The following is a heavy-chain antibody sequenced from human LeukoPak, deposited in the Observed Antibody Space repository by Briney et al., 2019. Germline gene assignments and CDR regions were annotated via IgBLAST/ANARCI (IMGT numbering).Heavy chain of an antibody. J-gene: IGHJ4*02. D-gene: IGHD3-22*01. Sequence: GGSLRLSCAASGFTFTNFAMNWVRQAPGKGLEWVSSITGNGGRAYYADSVKGRYTISRDNSMNTLHLQMNGLRAEDTAVYYCAKCPHYDGSGFYFDYWGQGALVTVSS. V-gene: IGHV3-23*01. CDR1: GFTFTNFA. CDR2: ITGNGGRA. CDR3: AKCPHYDGSGFYFDY.